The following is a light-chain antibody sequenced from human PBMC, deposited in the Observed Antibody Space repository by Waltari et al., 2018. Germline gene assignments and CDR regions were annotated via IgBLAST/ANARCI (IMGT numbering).Light chain of an antibody. Sequence: DIVLTQSPAPLSLSPGERATLPSRAPQSIPTNYLAWYQQKPGQAPRPLFYGASRRATGIPDRFSGSGSGSDFTLTISRLEPEDSAVYYCQQYGSSSWTFGQGTKVEIK. V-gene: IGKV3-20*01. CDR2: GAS. J-gene: IGKJ1*01. CDR3: QQYGSSSWT. CDR1: QSIPTNY.